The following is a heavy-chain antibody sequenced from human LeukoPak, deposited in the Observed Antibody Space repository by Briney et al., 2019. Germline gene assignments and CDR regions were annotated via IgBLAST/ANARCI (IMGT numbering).Heavy chain of an antibody. CDR3: ARVPPLRFLEWYRDY. J-gene: IGHJ4*02. V-gene: IGHV4-30-4*08. CDR1: GGSISSADYY. CDR2: IYYSGST. Sequence: PSETLSLTCTVPGGSISSADYYWSWIRQPPGKGLEWIGYIYYSGSTNYNPSLKSRITMSLDTSKNQCSLKLSSVTAADTAMYYCARVPPLRFLEWYRDYWGQGTLVTVSS. D-gene: IGHD3-3*01.